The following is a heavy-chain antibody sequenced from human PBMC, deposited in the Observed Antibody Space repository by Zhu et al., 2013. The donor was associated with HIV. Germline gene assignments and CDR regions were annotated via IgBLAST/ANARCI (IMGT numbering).Heavy chain of an antibody. CDR2: IYHSGST. CDR3: AREAYGSGVDY. CDR1: GGSISSGGYS. Sequence: QVQLQESGSGLVKPSQTLSLTCAVSGGSISSGGYSWSWIRQPPGKGLEWIGYIYHSGSTYYNPSLKSRVTISVDRSKNQFSLKLSSVTAADTAVYYCAREAYGSGVDYWGQGTLVTVSS. V-gene: IGHV4-30-2*01. D-gene: IGHD3-10*01. J-gene: IGHJ4*02.